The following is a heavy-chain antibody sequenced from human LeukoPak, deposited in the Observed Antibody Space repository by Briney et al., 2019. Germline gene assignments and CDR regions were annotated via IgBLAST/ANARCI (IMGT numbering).Heavy chain of an antibody. CDR1: GFTFSSYS. J-gene: IGHJ6*02. CDR2: ISSSSSYI. V-gene: IGHV3-21*01. CDR3: ARADIVVVPAVKGVYYYGMDV. D-gene: IGHD2-2*01. Sequence: GGSLRLSCAASGFTFSSYSMNWVRQAPGKGLEWVSSISSSSSYIYYADSVKGRFTISRDNAKNSLYLQMNSLRAEDTAVYYCARADIVVVPAVKGVYYYGMDVWGQGTTVTVSS.